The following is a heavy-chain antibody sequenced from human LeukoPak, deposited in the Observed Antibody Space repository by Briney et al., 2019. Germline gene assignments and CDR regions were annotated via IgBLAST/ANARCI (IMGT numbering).Heavy chain of an antibody. CDR2: IYTSENT. J-gene: IGHJ3*02. CDR1: GVSISGYY. Sequence: SETLSLTCTVSGVSISGYYWSWIRQPPGKGLEWIGYIYTSENTNYNPSLKSRVTISIDTSKNLFSLRLSSVTAADTAVYYCATHTVGVVPAAHDAFDIWGQGTMVTVSS. CDR3: ATHTVGVVPAAHDAFDI. D-gene: IGHD2-2*01. V-gene: IGHV4-4*09.